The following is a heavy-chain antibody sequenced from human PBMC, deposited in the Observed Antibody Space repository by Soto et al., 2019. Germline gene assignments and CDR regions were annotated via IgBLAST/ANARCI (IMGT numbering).Heavy chain of an antibody. J-gene: IGHJ6*02. CDR2: IFSNDEK. Sequence: QVTLKESGPVLVKPTETLTLTCTVSGFSLSNSRVGVSWIRQPPGKALEWLAHIFSNDEKSYSASVESRLTISKDTSKSQVVLIMTNMDPVDTATYYCARNPNDYAGPHYCYGLDVWGQGTTVTVSS. V-gene: IGHV2-26*01. D-gene: IGHD4-17*01. CDR1: GFSLSNSRVG. CDR3: ARNPNDYAGPHYCYGLDV.